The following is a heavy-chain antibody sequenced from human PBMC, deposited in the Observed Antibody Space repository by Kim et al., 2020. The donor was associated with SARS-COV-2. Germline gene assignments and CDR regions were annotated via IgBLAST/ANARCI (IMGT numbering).Heavy chain of an antibody. J-gene: IGHJ4*02. D-gene: IGHD2-2*01. CDR2: ISYDGSNK. V-gene: IGHV3-30*04. CDR1: GFTFSSYA. Sequence: GGSLRLSCAASGFTFSSYAMHWVRQAPGKGLEWVAVISYDGSNKYYADSVKGRFTISRDNSKNTLYLQMNSLRAEDTAVYYCARDRNGVVVPAAITPDYWGPGTLVTVSS. CDR3: ARDRNGVVVPAAITPDY.